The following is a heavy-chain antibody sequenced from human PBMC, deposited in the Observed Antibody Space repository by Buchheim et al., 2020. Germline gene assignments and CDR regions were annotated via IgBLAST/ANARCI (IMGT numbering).Heavy chain of an antibody. CDR1: GFTFSSYS. Sequence: EVQLVESGGGLVKPGGSLRLSCAASGFTFSSYSMNWVRQAPGQGLEWVSSISISSSYIYYADSVKGHFTISRNNAKNYLYLQMNSLRAEDTAVYYCARPEFGHYYYYGMDVWGQGTT. CDR2: ISISSSYI. V-gene: IGHV3-21*01. D-gene: IGHD3-10*01. J-gene: IGHJ6*02. CDR3: ARPEFGHYYYYGMDV.